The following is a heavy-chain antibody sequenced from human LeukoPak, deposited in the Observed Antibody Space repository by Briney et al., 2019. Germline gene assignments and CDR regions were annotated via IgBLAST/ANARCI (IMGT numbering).Heavy chain of an antibody. D-gene: IGHD3-22*01. J-gene: IGHJ4*02. V-gene: IGHV1-3*01. CDR2: INAGNGNT. CDR1: GYTFTSYG. Sequence: ASVKVSCKASGYTFTSYGISWVRQAPGQGLEWMGWINAGNGNTKYSQKFQGRVTITRDTSASTAYMELSSLRSEDTAVYYCARGTYDSSGYYYYFDYWGQGTLVTVSS. CDR3: ARGTYDSSGYYYYFDY.